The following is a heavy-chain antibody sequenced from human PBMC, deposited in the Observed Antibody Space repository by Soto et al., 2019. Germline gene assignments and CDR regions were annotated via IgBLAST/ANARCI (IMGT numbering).Heavy chain of an antibody. CDR3: ARYYYDSSGYYYFDY. J-gene: IGHJ4*02. Sequence: SETLSLTCAVYGGSFSGYYWSWIRQPPGKGLEWIGEINHSGSTNYNPSLKSRVTISVDTSKNQFSLKLSSVTAADTAVSYCARYYYDSSGYYYFDYWGQGTLVTVSS. CDR1: GGSFSGYY. CDR2: INHSGST. V-gene: IGHV4-34*01. D-gene: IGHD3-22*01.